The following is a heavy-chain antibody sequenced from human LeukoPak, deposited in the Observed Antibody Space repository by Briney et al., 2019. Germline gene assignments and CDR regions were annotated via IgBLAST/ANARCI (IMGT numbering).Heavy chain of an antibody. CDR1: GFTFSSYS. D-gene: IGHD3-3*01. V-gene: IGHV3-21*01. J-gene: IGHJ5*02. CDR3: ARDVGTIFGVALNWFDP. CDR2: ISSSSYI. Sequence: GGSLRLSCAASGFTFSSYSMNWVRQAPGKGLEWVSSISSSSYIYYADSVKGRFTISRDNAKNSLYLQMNSLRAEDTAVYYCARDVGTIFGVALNWFDPWGQGTLVTVSS.